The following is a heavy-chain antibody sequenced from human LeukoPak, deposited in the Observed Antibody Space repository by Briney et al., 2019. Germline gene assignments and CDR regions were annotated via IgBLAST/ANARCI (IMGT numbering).Heavy chain of an antibody. Sequence: SVKVSCKASGGTFSSYTINWVRQAPGQGLEWMGRIIPILGIANYAQKFQGRVTITADKSTSTAYMELSSLRSEDTAVYYCASRYCSSTSCYTLSAFDIWGQGTMVTVSS. J-gene: IGHJ3*02. CDR1: GGTFSSYT. V-gene: IGHV1-69*02. D-gene: IGHD2-2*02. CDR3: ASRYCSSTSCYTLSAFDI. CDR2: IIPILGIA.